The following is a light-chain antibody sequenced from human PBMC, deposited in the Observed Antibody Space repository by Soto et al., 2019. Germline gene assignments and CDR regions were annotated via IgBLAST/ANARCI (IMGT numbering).Light chain of an antibody. V-gene: IGKV3-20*01. J-gene: IGKJ1*01. Sequence: EIVLTQSPGTLSLSPGERATLSCRASQSVSNNYLAWYQQKPGQAPSLLIFGASNRAPDIPDRFSGSGSGTDFTLTISSLQPDDFATYYCQHYNSYSEAFGQGTKVDIK. CDR3: QHYNSYSEA. CDR2: GAS. CDR1: QSVSNNY.